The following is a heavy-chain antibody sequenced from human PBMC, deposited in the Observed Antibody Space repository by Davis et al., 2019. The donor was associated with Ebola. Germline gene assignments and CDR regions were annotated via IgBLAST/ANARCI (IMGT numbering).Heavy chain of an antibody. J-gene: IGHJ4*02. D-gene: IGHD5-24*01. CDR2: VEHHGRT. V-gene: IGHV4-59*08. CDR3: ARLMDGRSDY. CDR1: GGSISPYY. Sequence: PSETLSLTCTVSGGSISPYYWSWIRQTPGKGLDWIGYVEHHGRTEYIPSFNSRVTISVDTSKNQFSLKLSSVTAADTAVYYCARLMDGRSDYWGQGTLVTVSS.